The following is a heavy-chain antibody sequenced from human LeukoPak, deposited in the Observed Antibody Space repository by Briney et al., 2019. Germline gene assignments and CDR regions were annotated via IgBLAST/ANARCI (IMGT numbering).Heavy chain of an antibody. CDR1: GFTSSDYY. D-gene: IGHD3-22*01. CDR3: ARDKNYYDSSGYY. V-gene: IGHV3-11*01. J-gene: IGHJ4*02. Sequence: GGSLRLSCAASGFTSSDYYMSWIRQAPGKGLEWVSYISSSGSTIYYADSVKGRFTISRDNAKNSLYLQMNSLRAEDTAVYYCARDKNYYDSSGYYWGQGTLVTVSS. CDR2: ISSSGSTI.